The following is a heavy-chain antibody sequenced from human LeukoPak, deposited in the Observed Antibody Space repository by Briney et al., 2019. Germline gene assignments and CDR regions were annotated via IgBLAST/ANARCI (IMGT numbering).Heavy chain of an antibody. V-gene: IGHV1-2*02. Sequence: ASVKVSCKASGYTFTGYYMHWVRQAPGQGLEWMGWINPNSGGTNYAQKFQGRVTMTRDTSISTAYMELSRLRSDDTAVYYCARDRVRYSSSCCGYWGQGTLVTVSS. J-gene: IGHJ4*02. D-gene: IGHD6-13*01. CDR1: GYTFTGYY. CDR2: INPNSGGT. CDR3: ARDRVRYSSSCCGY.